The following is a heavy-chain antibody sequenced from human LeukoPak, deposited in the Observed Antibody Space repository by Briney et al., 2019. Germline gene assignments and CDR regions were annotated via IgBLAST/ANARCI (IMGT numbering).Heavy chain of an antibody. Sequence: GSLRLSCAASGFTFSNYGMNWVRQAPGRGLEWVSGISGSGGSTYYADSVKGRFTISRDNSKYTLYLQVNSLRAEGTAIYYCAKKRVLVVPAADFDYWGQGTLVTVSS. CDR1: GFTFSNYG. CDR3: AKKRVLVVPAADFDY. CDR2: ISGSGGST. J-gene: IGHJ4*02. D-gene: IGHD2-2*01. V-gene: IGHV3-23*01.